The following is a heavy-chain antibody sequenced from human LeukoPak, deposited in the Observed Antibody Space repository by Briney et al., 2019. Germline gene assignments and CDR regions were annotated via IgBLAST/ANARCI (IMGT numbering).Heavy chain of an antibody. Sequence: SETLSLTCAVSGYSISSGYYWGWIRQPPGKGVEWIGSIYHSGSTYYNPSLKSRVTISVDTSKNQFSLKLSSVTAADTAVYYCARQSGSYYGHAFDIWGQGTMVTVSS. D-gene: IGHD1-26*01. CDR2: IYHSGST. CDR3: ARQSGSYYGHAFDI. J-gene: IGHJ3*02. V-gene: IGHV4-38-2*01. CDR1: GYSISSGYY.